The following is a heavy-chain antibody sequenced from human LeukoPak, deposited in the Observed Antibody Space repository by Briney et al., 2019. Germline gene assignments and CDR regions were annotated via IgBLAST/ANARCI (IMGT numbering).Heavy chain of an antibody. CDR2: IYYSGSI. D-gene: IGHD3-22*01. J-gene: IGHJ6*02. V-gene: IGHV4-59*08. CDR3: ARYDSSGYYGMDI. Sequence: SETLSLTCTVSGGSISSYYWRWIRQPPGKGLEWIGYIYYSGSINYNPSLKSPVTISVDTSKNQFSLKLSSVTAADTAIYYCARYDSSGYYGMDIWGQGATVTVSS. CDR1: GGSISSYY.